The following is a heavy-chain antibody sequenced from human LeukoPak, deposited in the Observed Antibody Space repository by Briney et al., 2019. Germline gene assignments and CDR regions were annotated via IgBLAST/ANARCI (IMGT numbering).Heavy chain of an antibody. CDR3: VRDDSGYDSGYYYYYMDV. Sequence: PGGSLRLSCAASGFTFNSYEMNWVRQAPGKGLEWVSYITNSGSTKYYADSVKGRFTISRDNAKNSLYLQMNSLRAEDTAVYYCVRDDSGYDSGYYYYYMDVWGKGTTVTVSS. J-gene: IGHJ6*03. V-gene: IGHV3-48*03. CDR2: ITNSGSTK. D-gene: IGHD5-12*01. CDR1: GFTFNSYE.